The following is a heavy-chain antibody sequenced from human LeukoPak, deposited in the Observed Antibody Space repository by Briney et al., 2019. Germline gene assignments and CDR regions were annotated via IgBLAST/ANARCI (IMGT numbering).Heavy chain of an antibody. D-gene: IGHD5-24*01. Sequence: SETLSLTCTVSGGSISSYYWSWIRQPPGKGLEWIGYIYYSGSTNYNPSLKSRVTISVDTSKNQFFLKLSSVTAADTAVYYCAREGDEGHFDYWGQGTLVTVSS. CDR1: GGSISSYY. CDR3: AREGDEGHFDY. J-gene: IGHJ4*02. CDR2: IYYSGST. V-gene: IGHV4-59*01.